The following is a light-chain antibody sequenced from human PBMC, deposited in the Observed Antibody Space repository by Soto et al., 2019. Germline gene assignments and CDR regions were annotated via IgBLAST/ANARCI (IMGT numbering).Light chain of an antibody. CDR3: QQYETFSGT. Sequence: DIQMTQSPSTLSGSEGDRVTITYPASQTISSWLAWYQQKPGEAPKLLIYDASALPRGVPSRFSGSGSGTKFTLTIASLQPDDFATYYCQQYETFSGTFGPGTKVDIK. CDR1: QTISSW. J-gene: IGKJ1*01. CDR2: DAS. V-gene: IGKV1-5*01.